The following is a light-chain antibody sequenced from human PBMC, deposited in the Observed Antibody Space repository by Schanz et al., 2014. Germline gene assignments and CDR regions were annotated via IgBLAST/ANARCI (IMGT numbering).Light chain of an antibody. Sequence: EIVLTQSPGTLSLSPGERATLSCRASQSVSSSYLAWYQQKPGQAPRLLIYGASFRATGIPDRFSGSGSGTDFTLTISRLEPEDFAVYYCQQYGSSPSYTFGQGTKLEIK. V-gene: IGKV3-20*01. CDR3: QQYGSSPSYT. CDR2: GAS. CDR1: QSVSSSY. J-gene: IGKJ2*01.